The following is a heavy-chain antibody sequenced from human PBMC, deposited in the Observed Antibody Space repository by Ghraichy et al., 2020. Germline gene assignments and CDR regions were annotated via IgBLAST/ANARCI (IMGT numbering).Heavy chain of an antibody. CDR3: ARSAYSSSSPCIFDY. Sequence: GESLNISCAASGFTFDDYGMSWVRQAPGQGLEWGSGINWNGGSTGYADSVKGRFTISRENAKNSLYLQMNSLRAEDTALYYCARSAYSSSSPCIFDYWGQGTLVTVSS. V-gene: IGHV3-20*04. J-gene: IGHJ4*02. CDR2: INWNGGST. CDR1: GFTFDDYG. D-gene: IGHD6-6*01.